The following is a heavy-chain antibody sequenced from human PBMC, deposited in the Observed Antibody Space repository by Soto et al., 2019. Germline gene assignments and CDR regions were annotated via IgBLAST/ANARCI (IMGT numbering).Heavy chain of an antibody. Sequence: VQLVESGGGVVQPGRSLRLSCAASGFTFSDYAMHWVRQAPGKGLEWVAVVSHDGRNTHYADSVKGRFTISRDSSKKRVSLEMTSVRAEDTAVYYCAKGGRQWLVTSDFNYWGQGALVTVSS. CDR1: GFTFSDYA. D-gene: IGHD6-19*01. J-gene: IGHJ4*02. CDR2: VSHDGRNT. V-gene: IGHV3-30*18. CDR3: AKGGRQWLVTSDFNY.